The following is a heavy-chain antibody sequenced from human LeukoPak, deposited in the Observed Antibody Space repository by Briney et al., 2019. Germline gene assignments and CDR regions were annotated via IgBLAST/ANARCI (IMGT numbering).Heavy chain of an antibody. V-gene: IGHV3-21*01. Sequence: GGSLRLSCAASGFTFSSYSMNWVRQAPVKGLEWVSSISSSSSYIYYADSVKGRFTISRDNAKNSLYLQMNSLRAEDTAVYYCARPLQTYYYAMDVWGQGTTVTVSS. CDR3: ARPLQTYYYAMDV. CDR2: ISSSSSYI. CDR1: GFTFSSYS. J-gene: IGHJ6*02.